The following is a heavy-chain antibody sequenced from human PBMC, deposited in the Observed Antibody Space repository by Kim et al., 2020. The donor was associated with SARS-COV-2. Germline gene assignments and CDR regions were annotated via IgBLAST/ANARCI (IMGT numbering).Heavy chain of an antibody. J-gene: IGHJ5*02. V-gene: IGHV3-74*01. CDR2: INSDGSST. CDR1: GFSFSSYW. Sequence: GGSLRLSCEASGFSFSSYWMHWVRQAPGKGLVWVSRINSDGSSTTYADSVKGRFTISRDNAKNTLYLQMNSLRAEDTAVYYCARRYYFDSSGYYHELDLWGQGTLVTVSS. D-gene: IGHD3-22*01. CDR3: ARRYYFDSSGYYHELDL.